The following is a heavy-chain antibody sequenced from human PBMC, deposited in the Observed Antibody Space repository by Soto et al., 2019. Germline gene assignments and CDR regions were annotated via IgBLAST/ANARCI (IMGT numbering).Heavy chain of an antibody. V-gene: IGHV4-34*01. D-gene: IGHD2-8*01. Sequence: PSETLSRTCAVYGGSFSGYYWSWIRQPPGKGLEWIGEINHSGSTNYNPSLKSRVTISVDTSKNQFSLKLSSVTAADTAVYYCARGRRTYYYYYMDVWGKGTTVTVSS. CDR3: ARGRRTYYYYYMDV. J-gene: IGHJ6*03. CDR1: GGSFSGYY. CDR2: INHSGST.